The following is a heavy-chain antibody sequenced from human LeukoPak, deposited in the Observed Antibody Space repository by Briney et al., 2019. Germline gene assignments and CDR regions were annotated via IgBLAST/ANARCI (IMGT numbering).Heavy chain of an antibody. V-gene: IGHV3-23*01. CDR3: AKDRRYCSSTTCPEY. Sequence: GGSLRLSCAASGFTFSSYAMHWVRQAPGKGLEWVAAISGSGGSTYYADSVKGRFTISRDNSENTLYLHMNSLRPEDTAVYYCAKDRRYCSSTTCPEYWGQGTLVTVSS. D-gene: IGHD2-2*01. J-gene: IGHJ4*02. CDR1: GFTFSSYA. CDR2: ISGSGGST.